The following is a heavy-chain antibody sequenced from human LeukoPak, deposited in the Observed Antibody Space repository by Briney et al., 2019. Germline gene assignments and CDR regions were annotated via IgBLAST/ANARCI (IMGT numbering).Heavy chain of an antibody. Sequence: ASVPVSCKASGYTFTNYDINWVRQAPGQGLEWMGWISTYNGDTNYAQNLQGRVTMTTDTSTSTAYMELRSLRSDDTAVYFCARGRDYGDPWGQGTLATVPS. CDR1: GYTFTNYD. V-gene: IGHV1-18*01. CDR3: ARGRDYGDP. CDR2: ISTYNGDT. J-gene: IGHJ5*02. D-gene: IGHD4-17*01.